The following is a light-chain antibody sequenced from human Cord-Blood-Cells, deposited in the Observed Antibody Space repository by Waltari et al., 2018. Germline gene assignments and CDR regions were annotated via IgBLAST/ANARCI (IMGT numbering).Light chain of an antibody. CDR3: QQYNNWPPLT. CDR1: QSVSSN. J-gene: IGKJ4*01. V-gene: IGKV3-15*01. Sequence: EIVMTQSPATLSVSPGERATLSCRASQSVSSNLAWYQQQPGQAPRLLIYGASTRATGIPAWFSGSGSGTEFTLTISSLQSEDFAVYYCQQYNNWPPLTFGGGTKVEIK. CDR2: GAS.